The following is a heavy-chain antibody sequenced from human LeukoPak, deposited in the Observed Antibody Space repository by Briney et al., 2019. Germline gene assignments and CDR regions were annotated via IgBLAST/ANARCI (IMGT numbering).Heavy chain of an antibody. Sequence: KPSETLSLTCTVSGASIISLDHKWSWIRQSPGKGLEWIGNIYYSGNTFYSPSFESRVAISVDTSKNQFSLKVNSVTAADTAIYYCARVPPPYNYDGNGPLFDYWGQGALVTVSS. J-gene: IGHJ4*02. V-gene: IGHV4-30-4*01. D-gene: IGHD3-22*01. CDR2: IYYSGNT. CDR1: GASIISLDHK. CDR3: ARVPPPYNYDGNGPLFDY.